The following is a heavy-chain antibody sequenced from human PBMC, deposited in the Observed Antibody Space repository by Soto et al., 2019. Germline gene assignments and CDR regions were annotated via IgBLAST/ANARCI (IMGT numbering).Heavy chain of an antibody. J-gene: IGHJ4*02. D-gene: IGHD3-22*01. CDR1: GFTFSSYA. Sequence: GGSLRLSCAASGFTFSSYAMSWVRQAPGKGLEWVPAISGSGGSTYYADSVKGRFTISRDISKNTLSLHMNSLRAEDTAVYFCAKDAGSSAYYYDSWGQGTLVTVSS. CDR3: AKDAGSSAYYYDS. V-gene: IGHV3-23*01. CDR2: ISGSGGST.